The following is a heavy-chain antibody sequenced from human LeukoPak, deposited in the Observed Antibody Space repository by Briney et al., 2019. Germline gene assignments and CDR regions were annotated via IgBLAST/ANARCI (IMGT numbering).Heavy chain of an antibody. CDR3: AAPRYSSRWYGY. J-gene: IGHJ4*02. CDR2: INHSGST. CDR1: GGSFSGYY. V-gene: IGHV4-34*01. Sequence: SETLSLTCAVYGGSFSGYYWSWIRQPPGKGLEWIGEINHSGSTNYNPSLKSRVTISVDTSKNQFSLKLSSVTAADTAVYYCAAPRYSSRWYGYWGPGTLVTVSS. D-gene: IGHD6-13*01.